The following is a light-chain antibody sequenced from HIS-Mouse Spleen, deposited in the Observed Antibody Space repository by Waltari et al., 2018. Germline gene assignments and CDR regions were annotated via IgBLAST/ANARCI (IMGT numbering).Light chain of an antibody. Sequence: QSVLTQPASVSGSPGQSITISCTGTSSHVGSYNLVSWYQQHPGKAPKLMIYEGSKRPSGVSNRFSGSKSGNTASLTISGLQAEDEADYYCCSYAGSSTLVFGGGTKLTVL. CDR2: EGS. V-gene: IGLV2-23*01. CDR3: CSYAGSSTLV. CDR1: SSHVGSYNL. J-gene: IGLJ3*02.